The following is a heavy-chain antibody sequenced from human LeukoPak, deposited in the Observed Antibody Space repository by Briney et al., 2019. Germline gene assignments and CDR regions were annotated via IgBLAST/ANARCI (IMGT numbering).Heavy chain of an antibody. J-gene: IGHJ4*02. D-gene: IGHD3-22*01. Sequence: GGSLRLSCAASGFTFDDYGMSWVRQAPGKGLEWVSGINWNGGSTDYADSVKGRFTISRDNAKNPLYLQMNSLRAEDTALYHCARGGYFDISGCPNFEYWGQGTLVTVSS. CDR2: INWNGGST. CDR1: GFTFDDYG. CDR3: ARGGYFDISGCPNFEY. V-gene: IGHV3-20*01.